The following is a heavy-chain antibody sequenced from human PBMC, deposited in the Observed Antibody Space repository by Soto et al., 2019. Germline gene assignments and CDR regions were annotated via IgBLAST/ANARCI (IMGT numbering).Heavy chain of an antibody. CDR1: GGTFSSYT. J-gene: IGHJ4*02. CDR3: ARESYLRGVFDY. Sequence: QVQLVQSGAEVKKPGSSVKVSCKASGGTFSSYTISWVRQAPGQGLEWMGRIIPIFGIANYAQKFQGRVXIXAXXSTRTAYMELRSLRSEDTAVYDCARESYLRGVFDYWGQGTLVTVSS. D-gene: IGHD3-16*01. CDR2: IIPIFGIA. V-gene: IGHV1-69*08.